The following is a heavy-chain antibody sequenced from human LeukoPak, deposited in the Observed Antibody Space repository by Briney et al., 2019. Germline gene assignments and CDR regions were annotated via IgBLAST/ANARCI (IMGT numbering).Heavy chain of an antibody. Sequence: SETLSLTCAVYGGSFSGYYWSWIRQPPGKGLEWIGEINHSGSTNYNPSLKSRVTIPVDTSKNQFSLKLSSVTAADTAVYYCARGHQVVAARYYFDYWGQGTLVTVSS. CDR3: ARGHQVVAARYYFDY. D-gene: IGHD2-15*01. CDR1: GGSFSGYY. CDR2: INHSGST. V-gene: IGHV4-34*01. J-gene: IGHJ4*02.